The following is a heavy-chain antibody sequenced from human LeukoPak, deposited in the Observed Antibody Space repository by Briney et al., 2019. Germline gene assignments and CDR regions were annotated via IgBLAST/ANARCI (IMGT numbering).Heavy chain of an antibody. CDR2: IYYSGST. D-gene: IGHD3-22*01. Sequence: SETLSLTCTVSGGSISSGGYYRSWIRQHPGKGLEWLGYIYYSGSTYYNPSLKSRVTISVDTSKNQFSLKLSSVTAADTAVYYCARTMTTRYYYYGMDVWGQGTTVTVSS. CDR3: ARTMTTRYYYYGMDV. J-gene: IGHJ6*02. V-gene: IGHV4-31*03. CDR1: GGSISSGGYY.